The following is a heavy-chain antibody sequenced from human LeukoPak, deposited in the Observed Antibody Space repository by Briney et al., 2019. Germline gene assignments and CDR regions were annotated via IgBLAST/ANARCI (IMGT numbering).Heavy chain of an antibody. CDR3: AGRDRHRGRPAATTDSSSGAFDI. V-gene: IGHV3-21*01. D-gene: IGHD6-6*01. J-gene: IGHJ3*02. Sequence: GGSLRLSCAASGFTFSSYSMNWVRQAPGKGLEWASSISSSSSYIYYADSVKGRFTISRDNAKNSLYLQMNSLRAEDTAVYYCAGRDRHRGRPAATTDSSSGAFDIWGQGTMVTVSS. CDR2: ISSSSSYI. CDR1: GFTFSSYS.